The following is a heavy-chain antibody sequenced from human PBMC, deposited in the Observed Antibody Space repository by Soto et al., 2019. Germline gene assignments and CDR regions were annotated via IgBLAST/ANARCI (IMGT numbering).Heavy chain of an antibody. J-gene: IGHJ4*02. CDR2: VNHGGST. D-gene: IGHD2-21*02. CDR1: GGSFSGFF. Sequence: SLTCAVSGGSFSGFFWGWIRQPPGKGLEWIGEVNHGGSTNYNPSLKSRVTISSDTSKNHFSLTLRSVTAADTALYYCARARTTVVTQAYSDYWGQG. CDR3: ARARTTVVTQAYSDY. V-gene: IGHV4-34*01.